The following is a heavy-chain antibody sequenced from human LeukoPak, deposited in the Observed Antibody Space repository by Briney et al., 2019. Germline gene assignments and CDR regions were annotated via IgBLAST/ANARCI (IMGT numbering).Heavy chain of an antibody. CDR2: ISSSGSTI. V-gene: IGHV3-11*04. CDR3: ARDPHYYGSGSYYRGGDYFDY. D-gene: IGHD3-10*01. J-gene: IGHJ4*02. Sequence: GGSLRLSCAASGFTFSDYYMSWIRQAPGKGLEWVSYISSSGSTIYYADSVKGRFTISRDNAKNSLYLQMNSLRAEDTAVYYRARDPHYYGSGSYYRGGDYFDYWGQGTLVTVSS. CDR1: GFTFSDYY.